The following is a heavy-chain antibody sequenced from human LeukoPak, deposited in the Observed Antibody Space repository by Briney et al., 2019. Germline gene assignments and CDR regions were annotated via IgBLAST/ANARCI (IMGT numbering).Heavy chain of an antibody. J-gene: IGHJ3*02. Sequence: GGSLRLSCEASGIAVSSNVMHWVRQAPGRGLEWVAVISYDESNKYYADSVKGRFTISRDNSKNTVDMQMNSLRAEDTAVYYCXXXXFGGVRHDAFDIGGQGTMVTVSS. D-gene: IGHD3-10*01. CDR3: XXXXFGGVRHDAFDI. CDR1: GIAVSSNV. V-gene: IGHV3-30*03. CDR2: ISYDESNK.